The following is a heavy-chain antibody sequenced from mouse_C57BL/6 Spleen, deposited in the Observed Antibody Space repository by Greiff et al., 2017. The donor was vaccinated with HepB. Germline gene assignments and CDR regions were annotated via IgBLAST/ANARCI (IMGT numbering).Heavy chain of an antibody. CDR3: ARHTDLYFDY. D-gene: IGHD1-1*01. CDR2: ISSGGSYT. J-gene: IGHJ2*01. Sequence: EVKVVESGGDLVKPGGSLKLSCAASGFTFSSYGMSWVRQTPDKRLEWVATISSGGSYTYYPDSVKGRFTISRDNAKNTLYLQMSSLKSEDTAMYYCARHTDLYFDYWGQGTTLTVSS. CDR1: GFTFSSYG. V-gene: IGHV5-6*01.